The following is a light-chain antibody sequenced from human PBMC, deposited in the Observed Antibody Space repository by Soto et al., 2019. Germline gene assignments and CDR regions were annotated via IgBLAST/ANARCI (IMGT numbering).Light chain of an antibody. CDR3: QHYKSYPWT. CDR1: QSIDSW. Sequence: DIQMTQSPSSLSASVRDRFTITCGASQSIDSWLAWYQQKPGKAPKLLMYKASSLESGVPSRFSGSGSETEFTLTISSLQPDDFATYYCQHYKSYPWTFGQGTKVDIK. V-gene: IGKV1-5*03. J-gene: IGKJ1*01. CDR2: KAS.